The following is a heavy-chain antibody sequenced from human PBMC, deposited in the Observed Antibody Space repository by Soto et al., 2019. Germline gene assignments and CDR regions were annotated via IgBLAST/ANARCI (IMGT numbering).Heavy chain of an antibody. CDR3: SYFDY. J-gene: IGHJ4*02. Sequence: GASVKVSCKASGYTFTSYYMHWVRQAPGQGLECMGIINPSGGSTSYAQKFQGRVTMTNMDPVDTATYYCARVRGGGYNWDESSYFDYWGQGTLVTVSS. D-gene: IGHD5-12*01. CDR1: GYTFTSYY. CDR2: INPSGGST. V-gene: IGHV1-46*01.